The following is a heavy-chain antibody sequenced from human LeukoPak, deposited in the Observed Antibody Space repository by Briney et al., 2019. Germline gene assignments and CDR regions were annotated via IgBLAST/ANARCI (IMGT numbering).Heavy chain of an antibody. CDR3: ATSVGVGYYDSSGIRNFDY. V-gene: IGHV1-24*01. J-gene: IGHJ4*02. CDR2: FDPEDGET. D-gene: IGHD3-22*01. Sequence: GGSLRLSCAASGFTFSSYAMHWVRQAPGKGLEWMGGFDPEDGETIYAQKFQGRVTMTEDTSTDTAYMELSSLRSEDTAVYYCATSVGVGYYDSSGIRNFDYWGQGTLVTVSS. CDR1: GFTFSSYA.